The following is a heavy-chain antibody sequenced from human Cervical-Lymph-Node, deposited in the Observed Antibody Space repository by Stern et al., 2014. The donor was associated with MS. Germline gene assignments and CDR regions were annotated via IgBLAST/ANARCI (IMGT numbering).Heavy chain of an antibody. V-gene: IGHV2-70*04. D-gene: IGHD3-22*01. CDR3: ARTGPYYYDSSGYIFDY. J-gene: IGHJ4*02. CDR1: GFSLSTSGMR. CDR2: IDWDDDK. Sequence: ESGPALVKPKQTLTLTCTFSGFSLSTSGMRVSWIRQPPGKALEWLARIDWDDDKFYSTSLKTRLTISKDTSKNQVVLTMTNMDPVDTATYYCARTGPYYYDSSGYIFDYWGQGTLVTVSS.